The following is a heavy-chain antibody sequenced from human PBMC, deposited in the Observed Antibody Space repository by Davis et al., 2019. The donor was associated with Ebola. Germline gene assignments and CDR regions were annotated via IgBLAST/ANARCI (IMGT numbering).Heavy chain of an antibody. CDR3: VRFGRGAY. V-gene: IGHV4-59*11. D-gene: IGHD3-16*01. CDR2: IYDSGRT. Sequence: PSETLSLTCTFSDGSISSHYWNWIRQPPGKGLEWVGIIYDSGRTHYNPSLKSRVRISADTSKNQFSLNLRSVTAADTAVYYCVRFGRGAYWGQGTLVTVSS. J-gene: IGHJ4*02. CDR1: DGSISSHY.